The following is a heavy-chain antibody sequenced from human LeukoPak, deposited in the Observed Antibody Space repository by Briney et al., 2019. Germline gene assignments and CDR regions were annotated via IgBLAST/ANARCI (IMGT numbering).Heavy chain of an antibody. Sequence: SCKASGFTFSSYGMHWVRQAPGKGLEWVAVISYDGSNKYYADSVKGRFTISRDNSKNTLYLQMNSLRAEDTAVYYCAKDGVGATAYDAFDIWGQGTMVTVSS. J-gene: IGHJ3*02. D-gene: IGHD1-26*01. CDR1: GFTFSSYG. V-gene: IGHV3-30*18. CDR2: ISYDGSNK. CDR3: AKDGVGATAYDAFDI.